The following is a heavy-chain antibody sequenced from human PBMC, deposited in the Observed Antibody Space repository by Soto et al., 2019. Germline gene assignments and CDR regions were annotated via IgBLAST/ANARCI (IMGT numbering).Heavy chain of an antibody. CDR3: EGAPGAVDYYYDSSSSYCDY. J-gene: IGHJ4*02. Sequence: GGSRRLSCAACGFPFSDYYMSWLRQAPGKWLEGVSYISSSCSTIYYADSVKGRFTISRDNAKNSLYLQMNSLRAEDTAVYSCEGAPGAVDYYYDSSSSYCDYWGQGXLVTVYS. CDR1: GFPFSDYY. D-gene: IGHD3-22*01. V-gene: IGHV3-11*01. CDR2: ISSSCSTI.